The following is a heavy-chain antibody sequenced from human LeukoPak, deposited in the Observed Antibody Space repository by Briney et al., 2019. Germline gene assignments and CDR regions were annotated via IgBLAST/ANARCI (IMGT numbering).Heavy chain of an antibody. CDR3: ARDFFSWHSPGLAYY. CDR2: IIPIFGTV. D-gene: IGHD2-21*01. J-gene: IGHJ4*02. V-gene: IGHV1-69*13. CDR1: GGTFSSYA. Sequence: SVKVSCKASGGTFSSYAISWVRQAPGQGLEWMGGIIPIFGTVNYAQKFQGRVTITADESTSTAYMELSSLRSEDTAVYYCARDFFSWHSPGLAYYWGQGTLVTVSS.